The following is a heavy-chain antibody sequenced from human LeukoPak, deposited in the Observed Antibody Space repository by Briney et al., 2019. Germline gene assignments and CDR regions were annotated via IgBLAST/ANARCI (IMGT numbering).Heavy chain of an antibody. D-gene: IGHD3-10*01. V-gene: IGHV1-18*01. CDR2: ISAYNGNT. CDR1: GYTFTSYG. CDR3: ARNNGVLWFGEGIWFDP. Sequence: GASVKVSCKASGYTFTSYGISWVRQAPGQGLEWMGWISAYNGNTNYAQKLQGRVTVTTDTSTSTAYMELRSLRSDDTAVYYCARNNGVLWFGEGIWFDPWGQGTLVTVSS. J-gene: IGHJ5*02.